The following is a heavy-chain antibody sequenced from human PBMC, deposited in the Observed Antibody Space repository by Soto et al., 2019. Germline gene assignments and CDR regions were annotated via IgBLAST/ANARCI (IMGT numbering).Heavy chain of an antibody. CDR3: GRRLSGKYYPANVDY. J-gene: IGHJ4*02. V-gene: IGHV4-39*01. CDR2: ISYSDSN. D-gene: IGHD1-26*01. CDR1: GGSISSGGYY. Sequence: SETLSLTCTVSGGSISSGGYYWIWNPQPPGKGLEGIGSISYSDSNYYNPPIKSRVTISVDTSKNQFSLKLSSVTAADAAVYYCGRRLSGKYYPANVDYWGQGPVV.